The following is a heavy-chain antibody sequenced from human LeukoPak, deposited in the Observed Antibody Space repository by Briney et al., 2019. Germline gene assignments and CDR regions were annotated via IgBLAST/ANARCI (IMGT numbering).Heavy chain of an antibody. CDR3: ARSLLTHYYYYYYMDV. Sequence: PSETLSLTCAVYGGSFSGYYWSWIRQPPGKGLEWIGEINHSGSANYNPSLKSRVTISVDTSKNQFSLKLSSVTAADTAVYYCARSLLTHYYYYYYMDVWGKGTTVTVSS. V-gene: IGHV4-34*01. D-gene: IGHD2-15*01. CDR2: INHSGSA. CDR1: GGSFSGYY. J-gene: IGHJ6*03.